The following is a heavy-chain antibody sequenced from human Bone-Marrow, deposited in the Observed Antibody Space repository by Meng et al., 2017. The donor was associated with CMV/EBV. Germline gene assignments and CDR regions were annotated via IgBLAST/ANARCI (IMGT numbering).Heavy chain of an antibody. CDR2: IYYSGST. Sequence: GSLRLSCTVSGGSVSSGSYYWSWIWQPPGKGLEWIGYIYYSGSTNYNPSLKRRVTISVDTSKNQFYLKLSSVTAAGTAVYYCARVSGSYQGHWFDPWGQGTLVTVSS. CDR1: GGSVSSGSYY. V-gene: IGHV4-61*01. J-gene: IGHJ5*02. CDR3: ARVSGSYQGHWFDP. D-gene: IGHD1-26*01.